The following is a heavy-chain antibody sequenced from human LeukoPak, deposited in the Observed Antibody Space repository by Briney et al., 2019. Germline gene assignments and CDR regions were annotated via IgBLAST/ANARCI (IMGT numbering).Heavy chain of an antibody. J-gene: IGHJ4*02. CDR2: INHSGST. CDR3: AREGDSSGYEY. V-gene: IGHV4-34*01. D-gene: IGHD3-22*01. Sequence: PSETLSLTCAVYGGSFSGYYWSWIRQPPGKGLEWIGEINHSGSTNYNPSLKSRVTISVDTSENQFSLKLSSVTAADTAVYYCAREGDSSGYEYWGQGTLVTVSS. CDR1: GGSFSGYY.